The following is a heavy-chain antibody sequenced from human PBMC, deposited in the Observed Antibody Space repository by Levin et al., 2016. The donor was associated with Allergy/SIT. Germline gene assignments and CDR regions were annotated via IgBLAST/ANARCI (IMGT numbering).Heavy chain of an antibody. J-gene: IGHJ5*02. V-gene: IGHV3-30*18. Sequence: GGSLRLSCAASNFIFTNYGMHWVRQAPGKGLEWVALITHGGRTYYAASVRGRFTVSRDVSEDTLYLQMNSLKVEDTAVYYCAKEWGPVDHGGSSSSLIYDHWGQGVLVSVAS. CDR3: AKEWGPVDHGGSSSSLIYDH. CDR2: ITHGGRT. D-gene: IGHD2-2*01. CDR1: NFIFTNYG.